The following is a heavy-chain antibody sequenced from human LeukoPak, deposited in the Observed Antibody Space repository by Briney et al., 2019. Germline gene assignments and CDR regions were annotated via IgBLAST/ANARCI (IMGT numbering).Heavy chain of an antibody. CDR2: IYHNGST. V-gene: IGHV4-59*01. J-gene: IGHJ6*04. CDR1: GGSINFI. D-gene: IGHD3-3*01. CDR3: ARDVRRGLRFNNFYPYFGMDV. Sequence: SETLSLTYSVSGGSINFIWSWIRQSPGKGLEWIGCIYHNGSTSYNSPLKSRVAISLDTSKKQVSLMLNSVTASDTAVYYCARDVRRGLRFNNFYPYFGMDVWGKGTTVIVSA.